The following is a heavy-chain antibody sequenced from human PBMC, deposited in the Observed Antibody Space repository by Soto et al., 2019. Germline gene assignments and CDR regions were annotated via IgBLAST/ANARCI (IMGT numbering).Heavy chain of an antibody. CDR3: ARIQGWGFDY. CDR1: GFTFSDYS. Sequence: VRLVESGGGLVKPGGSLRLSCAASGFTFSDYSMSWIRQAPGKGLEWVSYITSSSGAMYYEDSVKGRFTISRDNAKNSLYLQMNTLRAEDTAVYYCARIQGWGFDYWGQGTVVTVSP. J-gene: IGHJ4*02. V-gene: IGHV3-11*01. D-gene: IGHD3-16*01. CDR2: ITSSSGAM.